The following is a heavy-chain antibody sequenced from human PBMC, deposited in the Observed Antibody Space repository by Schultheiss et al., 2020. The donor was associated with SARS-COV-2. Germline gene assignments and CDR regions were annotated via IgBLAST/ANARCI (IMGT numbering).Heavy chain of an antibody. D-gene: IGHD5-12*01. CDR1: GYTFTSYW. J-gene: IGHJ4*02. V-gene: IGHV5-51*01. CDR3: ARHNSGLSGYDSLDY. CDR2: IYPADSDT. Sequence: KVSCKASGYTFTSYWIGWVRQMPGKGLEWMGIIYPADSDTRYSPSFQGQVTISADRSISTAYLQWSSLKASDTAIYYCARHNSGLSGYDSLDYWGQGTLVTVSS.